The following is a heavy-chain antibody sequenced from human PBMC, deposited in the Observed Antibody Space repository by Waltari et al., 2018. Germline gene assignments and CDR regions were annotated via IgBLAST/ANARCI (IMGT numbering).Heavy chain of an antibody. CDR3: ARAPMSGAATGTFDF. CDR1: GYSITSGYY. D-gene: IGHD6-13*01. J-gene: IGHJ4*02. Sequence: QVQLQESGPGLVKPSETLSLTCPVSGYSITSGYYWGCIRQPPGKWLEWIGSIYHSGNTYYNPSLKGRLTISVDTSNNQFSLRLSSVTAADTAVYYCARAPMSGAATGTFDFWGLGSLVTVSP. CDR2: IYHSGNT. V-gene: IGHV4-38-2*02.